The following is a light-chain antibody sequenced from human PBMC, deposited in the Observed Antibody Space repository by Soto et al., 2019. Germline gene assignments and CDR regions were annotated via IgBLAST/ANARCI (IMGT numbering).Light chain of an antibody. CDR2: GAS. J-gene: IGKJ1*01. V-gene: IGKV3-20*01. Sequence: EIVLTQSPGTLSLSPGERATLSCRASQSVSSSALAWYQQKPGQAPRRLIYGASSRATGIPDRFSGSGSGTDFTLTISRLEPEDFAVYYCQYYGASPQTFGQGTQVDIK. CDR3: QYYGASPQT. CDR1: QSVSSSA.